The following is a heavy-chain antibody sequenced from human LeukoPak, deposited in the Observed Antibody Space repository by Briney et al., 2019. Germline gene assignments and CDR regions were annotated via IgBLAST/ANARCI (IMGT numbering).Heavy chain of an antibody. CDR1: GGSFSGYY. Sequence: PSETLSLTCAVYGGSFSGYYWSWIRQPPGKGLEWIGEINHSGSTNYNPSLKSRVTISVDTSKNQFSLKLSSVTAADTAVYYCARQTTARPSSGYFDLWGRGTLVTVSS. CDR3: ARQTTARPSSGYFDL. V-gene: IGHV4-34*01. CDR2: INHSGST. D-gene: IGHD4-17*01. J-gene: IGHJ2*01.